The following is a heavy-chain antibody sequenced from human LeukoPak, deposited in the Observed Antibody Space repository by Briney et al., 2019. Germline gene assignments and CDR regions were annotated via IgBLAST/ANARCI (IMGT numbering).Heavy chain of an antibody. CDR1: GDSISSYY. V-gene: IGHV4-59*08. CDR2: IYYSGST. J-gene: IGHJ4*02. Sequence: SETLSLTCTVSGDSISSYYWSWIRQPPGKGLEWIGYIYYSGSTNYNPSLKSRVTISVDTSKNQFSLKLSSVTAADTAVYYCAGAYCGGDCFSLGYWGQGTLVTVSS. CDR3: AGAYCGGDCFSLGY. D-gene: IGHD2-21*02.